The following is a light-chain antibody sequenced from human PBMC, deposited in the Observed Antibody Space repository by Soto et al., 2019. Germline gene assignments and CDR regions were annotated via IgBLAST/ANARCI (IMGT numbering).Light chain of an antibody. CDR3: QSYDSSLSALYV. CDR2: GNS. J-gene: IGLJ1*01. CDR1: SSNIGAGYD. V-gene: IGLV1-40*01. Sequence: QSVLTQPPSVSGGPGQRVTISCTGSSSNIGAGYDVQWYQQLPGTAPKLLIYGNSHRPSGVPDRFSGSKSGTSASLAITGLQTEDEADYYCQSYDSSLSALYVLGTGTKVTVL.